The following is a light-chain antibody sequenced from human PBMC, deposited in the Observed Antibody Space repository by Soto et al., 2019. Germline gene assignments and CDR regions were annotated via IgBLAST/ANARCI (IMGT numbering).Light chain of an antibody. CDR1: SSDVGGYNY. Sequence: QSVLTQPPSASGSPGQSVTISCTGASSDVGGYNYVSWYQQHPGKAPKLMIYEVSKRPSGVPDRFSGSKSGNTASLTVSGLQAEDEADYFCSSYTGNGYVLGTGTKHTVL. CDR2: EVS. CDR3: SSYTGNGYV. J-gene: IGLJ1*01. V-gene: IGLV2-8*01.